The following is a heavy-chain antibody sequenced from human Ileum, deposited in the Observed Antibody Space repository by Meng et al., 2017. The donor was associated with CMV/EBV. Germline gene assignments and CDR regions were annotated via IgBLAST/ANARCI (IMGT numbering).Heavy chain of an antibody. J-gene: IGHJ4*02. CDR1: GFSFSDAW. CDR3: IKDLPGGNSYYFDY. CDR2: VKSKAAGGAR. Sequence: GESLKISCVDSGFSFSDAWMNWVRQAPGKGLEWVGRVKSKAAGGARDYAAPVKGRFIISSDDSENTLYLQMHSLKTEDTAVYYGIKDLPGGNSYYFDYWGQGTLVTVSS. V-gene: IGHV3-15*01. D-gene: IGHD4-23*01.